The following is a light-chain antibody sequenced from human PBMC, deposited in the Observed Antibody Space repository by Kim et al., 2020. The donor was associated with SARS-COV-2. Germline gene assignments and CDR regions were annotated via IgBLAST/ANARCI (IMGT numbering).Light chain of an antibody. CDR1: QSVSSN. V-gene: IGKV3D-15*01. CDR3: QHYKRRPPYT. CDR2: DAI. Sequence: EIVLTQSPATLSLSPGERATLSCRASQSVSSNLAWYQLQPGQAPRLLIYDAINRATGIPARFSGSGSGTEFTLTISSLQSEDFAVYYLQHYKRRPPYTFGQGTKLEI. J-gene: IGKJ2*01.